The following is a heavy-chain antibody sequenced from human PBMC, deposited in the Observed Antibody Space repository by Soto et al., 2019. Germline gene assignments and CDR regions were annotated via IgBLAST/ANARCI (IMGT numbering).Heavy chain of an antibody. CDR1: GGTFSTFP. CDR2: ILHVSGTR. V-gene: IGHV1-69*12. D-gene: IGHD1-7*01. Sequence: QVQLVQSGAEVKKPGSSVKVSCKSSGGTFSTFPINWVRQAPGQGLEWMGAILHVSGTRNYAQNFQRRVTFPAHESTTTAYMEVSSLRSEDTDVYYCARDRTGTTLGYFHYWGQGTRVTFSS. CDR3: ARDRTGTTLGYFHY. J-gene: IGHJ4*02.